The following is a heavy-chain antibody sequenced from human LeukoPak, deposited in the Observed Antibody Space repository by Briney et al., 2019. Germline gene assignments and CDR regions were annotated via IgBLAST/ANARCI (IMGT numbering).Heavy chain of an antibody. CDR3: ARAAAVAGREDYYYYMDV. CDR1: GGTFSSYA. V-gene: IGHV1-69*05. Sequence: SVKVSCKASGGTFSSYAISWARQAPGQGLEWMGRIIPIFGTANYAQKFQGRVTITTDESTSTAYMELSSLRSEDTAVYYCARAAAVAGREDYYYYMDVWGKGTTVTVSS. D-gene: IGHD6-19*01. J-gene: IGHJ6*03. CDR2: IIPIFGTA.